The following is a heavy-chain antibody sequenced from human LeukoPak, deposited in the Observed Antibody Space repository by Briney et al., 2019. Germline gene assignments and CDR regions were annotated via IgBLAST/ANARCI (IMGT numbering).Heavy chain of an antibody. CDR3: ARGRRITMSPVDY. CDR2: MNPNSGNT. D-gene: IGHD3-22*01. V-gene: IGHV1-8*01. Sequence: ASVKVSCKASGYTFTSYDINWVRQATGQGLEWMGWMNPNSGNTGYAQKFQGRVTMIRNTSISTAYMELSSLRSEDTAVYYCARGRRITMSPVDYWGQGTLVTVSS. CDR1: GYTFTSYD. J-gene: IGHJ4*02.